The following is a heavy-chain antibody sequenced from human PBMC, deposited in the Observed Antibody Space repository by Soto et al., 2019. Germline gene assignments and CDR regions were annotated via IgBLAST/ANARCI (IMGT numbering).Heavy chain of an antibody. J-gene: IGHJ4*02. D-gene: IGHD6-13*01. CDR2: ITGIVGNT. CDR3: AKSSLLHAFDY. Sequence: EVQVLESGGGLVQPGGSLRLSCAASGFTYSNYAMSWVRQAPGKGLEWVSTITGIVGNTYYADSVKGRFTISRDTSKNTLFLQMNSLRAEDTAMYYCAKSSLLHAFDYWGQGTLVTVSS. V-gene: IGHV3-23*01. CDR1: GFTYSNYA.